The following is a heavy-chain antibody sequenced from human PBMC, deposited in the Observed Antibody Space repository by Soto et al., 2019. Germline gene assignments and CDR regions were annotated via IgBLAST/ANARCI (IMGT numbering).Heavy chain of an antibody. CDR2: IFPSGTT. CDR1: GGSLSGATYS. J-gene: IGHJ4*02. CDR3: ARSREFDY. Sequence: SETLSLTCGVSGGSLSGATYSWNWIRQPPGKGREWIGYIFPSGTTYYNPSLKSRVTISIDVSKNQFSLSLRSLTAADTAVYYCARSREFDYWSQGTLVTVSS. V-gene: IGHV4-30-2*01.